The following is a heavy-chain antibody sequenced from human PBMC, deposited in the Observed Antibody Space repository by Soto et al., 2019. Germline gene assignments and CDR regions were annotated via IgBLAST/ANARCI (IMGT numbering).Heavy chain of an antibody. CDR1: GFTFSSYG. CDR3: ARVYDSSGYPDY. CDR2: IWYDGSNK. Sequence: GGSLRLSCAASGFTFSSYGMRWVRQAPGKGLEWVAVIWYDGSNKYYADSVKGRFTISRDNSKNTLYLQMNSLRAEDTAVYYCARVYDSSGYPDYWGQGTLVTVSS. J-gene: IGHJ4*02. D-gene: IGHD3-22*01. V-gene: IGHV3-33*01.